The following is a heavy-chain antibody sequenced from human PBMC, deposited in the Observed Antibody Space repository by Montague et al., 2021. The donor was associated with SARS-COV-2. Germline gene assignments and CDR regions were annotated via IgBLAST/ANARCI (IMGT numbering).Heavy chain of an antibody. CDR3: ARAERGSCGDGNCYQYFFNY. J-gene: IGHJ4*02. Sequence: CAISGDSVSSNIAAWNWIRQSPSRGLEWLGRTYYRSKWYNDYAVSVRSRITISPDTSKNQFSLQLNSVTPEDTAVYHCARAERGSCGDGNCYQYFFNYWGQGTLVTVSS. V-gene: IGHV6-1*01. CDR2: TYYRSKWYN. CDR1: GDSVSSNIAA. D-gene: IGHD2-15*01.